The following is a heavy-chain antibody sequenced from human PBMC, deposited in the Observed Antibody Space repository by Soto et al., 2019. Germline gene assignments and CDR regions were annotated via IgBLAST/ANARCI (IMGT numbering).Heavy chain of an antibody. CDR1: GFTFSSYS. D-gene: IGHD3-3*01. CDR3: ATDLVDFWSGYQEYYIDY. CDR2: ISSSSSYI. Sequence: EVQLVESGGGLVKPGGSLRLSCAASGFTFSSYSMNWVRQAPGKGLEWVSSISSSSSYIYYADSVKGRFTISRDNAKNSLYLQMNSLRAEDTAVYYCATDLVDFWSGYQEYYIDYWGQGTLVTVSS. V-gene: IGHV3-21*01. J-gene: IGHJ4*02.